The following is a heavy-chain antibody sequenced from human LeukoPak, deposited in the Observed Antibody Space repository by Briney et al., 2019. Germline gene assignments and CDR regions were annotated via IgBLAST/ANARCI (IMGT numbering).Heavy chain of an antibody. V-gene: IGHV3-30*02. D-gene: IGHD3-22*01. CDR1: GFTFSSYG. CDR2: IRYDGSNK. CDR3: AKLTYYYDRH. J-gene: IGHJ4*02. Sequence: PGGSLRLSCAASGFTFSSYGMHWARQAPGKGLEWVAFIRYDGSNKYYADSVKGRFTISRDNSKNTLYLQMNSLRAEDTAVYYCAKLTYYYDRHWGQGTLVTVSS.